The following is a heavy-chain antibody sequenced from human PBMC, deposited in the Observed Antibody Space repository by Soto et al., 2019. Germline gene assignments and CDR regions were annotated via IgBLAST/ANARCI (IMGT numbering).Heavy chain of an antibody. CDR2: MTPDSGDT. J-gene: IGHJ5*01. Sequence: QVQLVQSGAEVRKPGASVKVSCKASGHTLASYDINWVRQDTGQGLEWMGWMTPDSGDTGYAQKFQGRVTMTWDTSITTAYMELSSLRSDDTAVYYCARDPFYGWFDSWGEGTVVTVSS. V-gene: IGHV1-8*01. D-gene: IGHD3-16*01. CDR3: ARDPFYGWFDS. CDR1: GHTLASYD.